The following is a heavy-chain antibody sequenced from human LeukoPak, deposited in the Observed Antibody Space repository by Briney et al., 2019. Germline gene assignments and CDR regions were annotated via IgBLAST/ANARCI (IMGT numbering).Heavy chain of an antibody. J-gene: IGHJ6*02. D-gene: IGHD2-15*01. CDR1: GGTFSCYT. CDR3: ARDRRCSGGSCYSEHYYYGMDV. CDR2: IIPILGIA. Sequence: SVKVSCKASGGTFSCYTISWVRQAPGQGLEWMGRIIPILGIANYAQKFQGRVTITADKSTSTAYMELSSLRSEDTAVYYCARDRRCSGGSCYSEHYYYGMDVWGQGTTVTVSS. V-gene: IGHV1-69*04.